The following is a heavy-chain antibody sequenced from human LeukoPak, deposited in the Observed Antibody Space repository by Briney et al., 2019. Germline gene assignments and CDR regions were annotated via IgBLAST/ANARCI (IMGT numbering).Heavy chain of an antibody. CDR1: GYSFNTYW. CDR2: IYPGDSEV. V-gene: IGHV5-51*01. J-gene: IGHJ4*02. D-gene: IGHD6-19*01. Sequence: GESLKISCKGSGYSFNTYWIGWVRQMPGKGLECMGIIYPGDSEVRYSPSFQGQVTISADQSISTAYLQWSSLKASDSAMYYCARQVGHWLTHWGQGTLVTVSS. CDR3: ARQVGHWLTH.